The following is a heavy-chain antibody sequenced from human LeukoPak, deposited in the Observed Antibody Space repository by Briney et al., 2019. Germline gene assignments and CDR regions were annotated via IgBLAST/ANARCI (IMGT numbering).Heavy chain of an antibody. CDR1: GFSLGGYW. Sequence: GGSLRLSCAASGFSLGGYWMTWVRQAPGKGLEWVARLHADGVEQNYVDSVTGRFTMSRDNAKNSLDLQMNSLRVEDTAVYYCARGGYSFDYLGQGTPVAVSS. V-gene: IGHV3-7*01. CDR2: LHADGVEQ. J-gene: IGHJ4*02. CDR3: ARGGYSFDY. D-gene: IGHD5-18*01.